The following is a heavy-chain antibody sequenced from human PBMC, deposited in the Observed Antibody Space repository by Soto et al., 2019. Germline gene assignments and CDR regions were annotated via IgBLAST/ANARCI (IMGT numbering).Heavy chain of an antibody. V-gene: IGHV1-8*01. J-gene: IGHJ4*02. CDR1: GYTFTSYD. D-gene: IGHD2-2*02. CDR2: MNPNSGNT. Sequence: GASVKVSCKASGYTFTSYDINWVRQATGQGLEWMGWMNPNSGNTGYAQKFQGRVTMTRNTSISTAYMELSSLRSEDTAVFYCARVIVPSAIGYYFDYWGQGTLVTVSS. CDR3: ARVIVPSAIGYYFDY.